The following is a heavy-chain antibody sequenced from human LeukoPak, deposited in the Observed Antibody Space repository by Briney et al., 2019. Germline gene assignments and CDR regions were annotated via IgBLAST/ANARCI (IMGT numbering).Heavy chain of an antibody. J-gene: IGHJ4*02. V-gene: IGHV1-8*02. D-gene: IGHD6-13*01. CDR3: ARFLAAAADY. Sequence: ASVKVSCKASGGTFSSYAISWVRQATGQELEWMGWMNPNSGNTGYAQKFQGRVTMTRNTSISTAYMELSSLRSEDTAVYYCARFLAAAADYWGQGTLVTVSS. CDR1: GGTFSSYA. CDR2: MNPNSGNT.